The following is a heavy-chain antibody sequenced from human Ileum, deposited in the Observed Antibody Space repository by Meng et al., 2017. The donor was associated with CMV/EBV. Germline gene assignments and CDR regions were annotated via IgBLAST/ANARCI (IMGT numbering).Heavy chain of an antibody. J-gene: IGHJ5*02. CDR3: ARDQLLRGWFDP. CDR2: MNPNSGNA. V-gene: IGHV1-8*01. D-gene: IGHD2-2*01. CDR1: GYTFTSND. Sequence: KASGYTFTSNDINWVRQATGQGLEWMGWMNPNSGNAGYAQKFQGRVTMTRNTSISTAYMELSSLRSEDTAVYYCARDQLLRGWFDPWGQGTLVTVSS.